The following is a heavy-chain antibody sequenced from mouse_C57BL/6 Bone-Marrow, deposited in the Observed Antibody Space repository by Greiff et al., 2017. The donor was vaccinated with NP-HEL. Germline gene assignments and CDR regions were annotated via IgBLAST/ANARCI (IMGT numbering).Heavy chain of an antibody. Sequence: EVKVVESEGGLVQPGSSMKLSCTASGFTFSDYYMAWVRQVPEKGLEWVANINYDGSSTYYLDSLKSRFIISRDNAKNILYLQMSSLKSEDTATYYCARDQSSWGYFDVWGTGTTVTVSS. J-gene: IGHJ1*03. CDR2: INYDGSST. CDR3: ARDQSSWGYFDV. V-gene: IGHV5-16*01. CDR1: GFTFSDYY. D-gene: IGHD1-1*01.